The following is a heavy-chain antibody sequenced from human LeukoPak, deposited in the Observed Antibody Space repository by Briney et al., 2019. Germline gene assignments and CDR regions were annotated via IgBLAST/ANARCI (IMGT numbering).Heavy chain of an antibody. CDR1: GYAFTSYG. Sequence: ASVKVSCKASGYAFTSYGISWVRQAPGQGLEWMGWISAYNGNTNYAQKLQGRVTMTTDTSTSTAYMELRSLRSDDTAVYYCARAGIAARGDNYYMDVWGKGTTVTVSS. CDR2: ISAYNGNT. D-gene: IGHD6-13*01. V-gene: IGHV1-18*01. CDR3: ARAGIAARGDNYYMDV. J-gene: IGHJ6*03.